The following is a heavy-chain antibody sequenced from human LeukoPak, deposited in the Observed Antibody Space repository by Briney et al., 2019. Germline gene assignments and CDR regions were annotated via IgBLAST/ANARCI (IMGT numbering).Heavy chain of an antibody. J-gene: IGHJ6*03. D-gene: IGHD5-12*01. V-gene: IGHV1-2*02. CDR2: INPNSGVT. CDR3: AKDRYGDYEAPFHYYMDA. Sequence: ASVKVSCKASGYTFSCFYIHWVRQAPGQGLERMGWINPNSGVTNYAQKLQGRVTITRDTSIDTAYMQLSRLRSDDTAVYYCAKDRYGDYEAPFHYYMDAWGRGTTVTVSS. CDR1: GYTFSCFY.